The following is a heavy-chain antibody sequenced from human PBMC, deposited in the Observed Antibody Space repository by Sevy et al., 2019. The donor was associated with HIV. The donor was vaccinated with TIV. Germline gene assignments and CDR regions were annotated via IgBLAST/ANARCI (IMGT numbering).Heavy chain of an antibody. D-gene: IGHD1-26*01. CDR1: GYTFTSYG. CDR2: ISAYNGNT. Sequence: ASVKVSCKASGYTFTSYGISWVRQAPGQGLEWMGWISAYNGNTNYAQKLQGRVTMTTDTSTSTAYMGLRSLRSVDTAVYYCARDPTIGGAKDPRNWFDPWGQGTLVTVSS. CDR3: ARDPTIGGAKDPRNWFDP. V-gene: IGHV1-18*01. J-gene: IGHJ5*02.